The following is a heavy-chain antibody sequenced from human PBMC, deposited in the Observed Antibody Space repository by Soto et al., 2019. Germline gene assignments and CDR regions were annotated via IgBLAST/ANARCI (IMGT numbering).Heavy chain of an antibody. V-gene: IGHV3-23*01. CDR3: SNPVPPDSRDYVLLHYGMGV. CDR1: GFTFSSYA. D-gene: IGHD4-17*01. Sequence: PGESLRLSCAASGFTFSSYAMRWVRQAPGKGLEWVSAISGSGGSTYYADSVKGRFTITRDNSKNPLYLQMNSLRAEDTAVYYCSNPVPPDSRDYVLLHYGMGVWDQGPTVTSSS. J-gene: IGHJ6*02. CDR2: ISGSGGST.